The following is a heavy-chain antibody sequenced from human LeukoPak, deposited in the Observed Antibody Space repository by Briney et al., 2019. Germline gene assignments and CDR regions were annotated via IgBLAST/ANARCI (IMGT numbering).Heavy chain of an antibody. CDR2: IIPILGIA. J-gene: IGHJ6*02. V-gene: IGHV1-69*04. Sequence: SVKVSCKASGGTFSSYAISWVRQAPGQGLEWMGRIIPILGIANYAQKFQGRVTITADKSTSTAYMELSSLRSEDTAVYYCARDADSSGYSYGMDVWGQGTTVTVSS. D-gene: IGHD3-22*01. CDR1: GGTFSSYA. CDR3: ARDADSSGYSYGMDV.